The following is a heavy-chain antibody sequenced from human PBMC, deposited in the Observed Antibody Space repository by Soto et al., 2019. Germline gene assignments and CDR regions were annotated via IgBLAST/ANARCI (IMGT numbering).Heavy chain of an antibody. V-gene: IGHV1-69*06. Sequence: AASVKVSCKASGVPFNTFAISWARQAPGQGLEWVGGIIPVFGPAFYAQKFQGRVTITADKSTSTAYLELSSLRSEDTAFYYCARAAKRYYDYWGQGTLVTVSS. CDR2: IIPVFGPA. CDR3: ARAAKRYYDY. J-gene: IGHJ4*02. CDR1: GVPFNTFA.